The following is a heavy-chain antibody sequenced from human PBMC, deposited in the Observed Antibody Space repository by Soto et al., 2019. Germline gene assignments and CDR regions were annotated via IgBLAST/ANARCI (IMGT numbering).Heavy chain of an antibody. CDR2: ISAYNGNT. J-gene: IGHJ5*02. Sequence: ASVKVSCKASGYTFTSYGISWVRQAPGQGLEWMGWISAYNGNTNYAQKLQGRVTMTTDTSTSTAYMELRSLRSDDTAVYYCARDPKRITMVRGVNRNNWFDPWGQGTXVTVSS. CDR3: ARDPKRITMVRGVNRNNWFDP. CDR1: GYTFTSYG. D-gene: IGHD3-10*01. V-gene: IGHV1-18*01.